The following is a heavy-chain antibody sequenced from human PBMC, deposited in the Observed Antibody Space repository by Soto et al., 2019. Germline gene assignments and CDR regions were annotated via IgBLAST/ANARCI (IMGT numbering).Heavy chain of an antibody. CDR3: AKDRASIAARLDWFDP. CDR1: GFTFSSYA. D-gene: IGHD6-6*01. J-gene: IGHJ5*02. V-gene: IGHV3-23*01. Sequence: EVQLLESGGGLVQPGGSLRLSCAASGFTFSSYAMSWVRQAPGKGLEWVSAISGSGGSTYYADSVKGRFTISRDNSKNTLYLQMNRLRAEDTAVYYCAKDRASIAARLDWFDPWGQGTLVTVSS. CDR2: ISGSGGST.